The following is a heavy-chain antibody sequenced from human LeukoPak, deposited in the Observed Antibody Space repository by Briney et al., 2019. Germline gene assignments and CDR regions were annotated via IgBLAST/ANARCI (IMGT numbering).Heavy chain of an antibody. D-gene: IGHD6-25*01. CDR2: IIPIFGTA. CDR1: GGTFSSYA. CDR3: ARANSQRGYYYYMDV. J-gene: IGHJ6*03. Sequence: ASVEVSCKASGGTFSSYAISWVRQAPGQGLEWMGGIIPIFGTADYAQKFQGRVTITTDESTSTAYMELSSLRSEDTAVYYCARANSQRGYYYYMDVWGKGTTVTVSS. V-gene: IGHV1-69*05.